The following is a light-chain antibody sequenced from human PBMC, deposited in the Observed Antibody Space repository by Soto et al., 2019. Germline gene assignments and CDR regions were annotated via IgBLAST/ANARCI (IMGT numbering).Light chain of an antibody. CDR1: QSVSSY. J-gene: IGKJ4*01. CDR3: HQRSNWPQT. CDR2: DAS. Sequence: EIVLTQSPGTLSLSPGERATLSCRASQSVSSYLAWYQQKPGQAPRLLIYDASNRATGIPARFSGSGSGTDFTLTISSLEPEDFAVYYCHQRSNWPQTFGGGTKVDIK. V-gene: IGKV3-11*01.